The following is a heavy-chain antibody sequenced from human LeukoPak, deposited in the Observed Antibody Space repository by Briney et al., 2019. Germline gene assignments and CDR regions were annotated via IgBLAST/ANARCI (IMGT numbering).Heavy chain of an antibody. V-gene: IGHV3-23*01. Sequence: PGGSLRLSCAASGFTFSSYAMSWVRQAPGKGLEWVSAISGSGGSTYYTDSVKGRFTISRDNSKNTLYLQMNSLRAEDTAVYYCAKDRGSYPDAFDIWGQGTMVTVSS. D-gene: IGHD1-26*01. CDR2: ISGSGGST. J-gene: IGHJ3*02. CDR3: AKDRGSYPDAFDI. CDR1: GFTFSSYA.